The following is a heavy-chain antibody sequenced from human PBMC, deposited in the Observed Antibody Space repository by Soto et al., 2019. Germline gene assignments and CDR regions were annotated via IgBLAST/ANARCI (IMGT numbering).Heavy chain of an antibody. V-gene: IGHV5-51*03. Sequence: GESLKIPCKGSGYSLTSYWIGWVRQMPGKGLEWMGIIYPGDSDTRYSPSFQGQVTISADKSISTAYLQWSSLKASDTAMYYCASGGDIVATRGPYYYGMDVWGQGTTVTVSS. CDR2: IYPGDSDT. CDR1: GYSLTSYW. CDR3: ASGGDIVATRGPYYYGMDV. J-gene: IGHJ6*02. D-gene: IGHD5-12*01.